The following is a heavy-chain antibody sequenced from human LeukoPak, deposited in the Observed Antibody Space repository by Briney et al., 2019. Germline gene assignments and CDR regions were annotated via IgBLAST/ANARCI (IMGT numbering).Heavy chain of an antibody. CDR2: INPNSGGT. D-gene: IGHD3-22*01. Sequence: ASVKVSCKASGYTFTGYYMHWVRQAPGQGLEWMGWINPNSGGTNYAQKFQGRVTMTRDTSISTAYMELSRLRSDDTAVYYCARRHPYYNDSSGYYDYWGQGTLVTVSS. CDR3: ARRHPYYNDSSGYYDY. CDR1: GYTFTGYY. J-gene: IGHJ4*02. V-gene: IGHV1-2*02.